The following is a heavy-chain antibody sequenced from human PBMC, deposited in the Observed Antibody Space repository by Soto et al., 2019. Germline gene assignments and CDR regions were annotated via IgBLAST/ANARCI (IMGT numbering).Heavy chain of an antibody. CDR1: GFTFSNAW. CDR2: IKSKTDGGTT. D-gene: IGHD2-15*01. J-gene: IGHJ5*02. V-gene: IGHV3-15*01. CDR3: TTDFVVVVAATLNWFDP. Sequence: PGGSLRLSCAASGFTFSNAWMSWVRQAPGKGLEWVGRIKSKTDGGTTDYAAPVKGRFTISRDDSKNTLYLQMNSLKTEDTAVYYCTTDFVVVVAATLNWFDPWGQGTLVTVSS.